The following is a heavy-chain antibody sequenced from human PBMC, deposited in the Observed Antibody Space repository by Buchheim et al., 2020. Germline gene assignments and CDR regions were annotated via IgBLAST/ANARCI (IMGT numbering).Heavy chain of an antibody. J-gene: IGHJ3*02. CDR3: ARPDPLGYSYPLAAFDI. Sequence: QVQLVESGGAVVQPGRSLRLSCAASGFTFSSYGMHWVRQAPGKGLEWVAVIWYDGSNKYYADSVKGRFTISRDNSKNTLYLQMNSLRAEDTAVYYCARPDPLGYSYPLAAFDIWGQGT. V-gene: IGHV3-33*01. D-gene: IGHD5-18*01. CDR2: IWYDGSNK. CDR1: GFTFSSYG.